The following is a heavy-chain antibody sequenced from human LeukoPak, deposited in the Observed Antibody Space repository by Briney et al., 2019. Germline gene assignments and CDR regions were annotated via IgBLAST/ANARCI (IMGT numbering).Heavy chain of an antibody. V-gene: IGHV3-30*18. CDR3: AKALGIAVAGNLDY. J-gene: IGHJ4*02. CDR2: ISYDGSNK. D-gene: IGHD6-19*01. Sequence: PGGSLRLSCAASGFTFSSYGMHWVRQAPGKGLEWVAVISYDGSNKYYADSVKGRFTISRDNSKNTLYPQMNSLRAEDTAVYYCAKALGIAVAGNLDYWGQGTLVTVSS. CDR1: GFTFSSYG.